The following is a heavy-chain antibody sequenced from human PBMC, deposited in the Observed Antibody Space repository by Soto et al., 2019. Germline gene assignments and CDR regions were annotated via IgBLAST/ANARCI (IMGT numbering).Heavy chain of an antibody. CDR2: INIDGYRT. CDR1: EFPLSSYW. D-gene: IGHD1-26*01. Sequence: GSLRLSCAASEFPLSSYWMHWVRQAPGKGLMWVARINIDGYRTNYADSVKGRFTISRDNAKNTLYLQMNSLRAEDTAVYYCARDPGTYDRHYFNVWGRVTMGTVSS. V-gene: IGHV3-74*01. J-gene: IGHJ4*02. CDR3: ARDPGTYDRHYFNV.